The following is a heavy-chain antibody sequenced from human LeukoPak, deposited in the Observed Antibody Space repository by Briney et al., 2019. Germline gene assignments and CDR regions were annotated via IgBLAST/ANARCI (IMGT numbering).Heavy chain of an antibody. V-gene: IGHV4-39*07. Sequence: PSETLSLTCIVSGGSISSSSFHWGWIRQPPGKGLEWIGSVYFSGRTQYNPSLKSRLTISLDTSKNQVSLKLSSVTAADAAVYYCVVFGSGSAGAFDIWGQGTMVTVSS. CDR2: VYFSGRT. CDR1: GGSISSSSFH. J-gene: IGHJ3*02. CDR3: VVFGSGSAGAFDI. D-gene: IGHD3-10*01.